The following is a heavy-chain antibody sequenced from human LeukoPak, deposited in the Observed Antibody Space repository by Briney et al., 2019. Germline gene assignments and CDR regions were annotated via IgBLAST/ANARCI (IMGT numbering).Heavy chain of an antibody. J-gene: IGHJ2*01. V-gene: IGHV3-11*01. Sequence: GGSLRLSCAASGFTFSDYYMSWIRQAPGKGLEWVSYISSSGSTIYYADSVKGRFTISRDNAKNSLYLQMNSLRAEDTAVYYCARESGAYDSSGYYYRDWYFDPWGRGTLVTVSS. CDR1: GFTFSDYY. CDR3: ARESGAYDSSGYYYRDWYFDP. CDR2: ISSSGSTI. D-gene: IGHD3-22*01.